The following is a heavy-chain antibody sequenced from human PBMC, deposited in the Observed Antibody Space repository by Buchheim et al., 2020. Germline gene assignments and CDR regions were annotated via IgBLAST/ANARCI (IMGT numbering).Heavy chain of an antibody. CDR2: IKQDGSEK. J-gene: IGHJ5*02. D-gene: IGHD3-3*01. Sequence: EVQLVESGGGLVQPGGSLRLSCADSGFTFSSSWMSWVRQAPGKGLEWVANIKQDGSEKYYVDSVKGRFTISRDNAKNSLYLQMNSLRAEDTAVYYCAREKATRITIFGVVIGWFDPWGQGTL. CDR1: GFTFSSSW. CDR3: AREKATRITIFGVVIGWFDP. V-gene: IGHV3-7*01.